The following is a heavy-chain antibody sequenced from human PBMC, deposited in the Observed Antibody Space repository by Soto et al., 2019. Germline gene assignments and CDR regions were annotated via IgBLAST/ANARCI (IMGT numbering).Heavy chain of an antibody. CDR3: ARDTDSSGYYPYYFDY. D-gene: IGHD3-22*01. J-gene: IGHJ4*02. Sequence: GASVKVSCKASGGTFSSYAISWVRQAPGQGLESMGGIIPIFGTANYAQKFQGRVTITADKSTSTAYMELSSLRSEDTAVYYCARDTDSSGYYPYYFDYWGQGTLVTVSS. CDR1: GGTFSSYA. V-gene: IGHV1-69*06. CDR2: IIPIFGTA.